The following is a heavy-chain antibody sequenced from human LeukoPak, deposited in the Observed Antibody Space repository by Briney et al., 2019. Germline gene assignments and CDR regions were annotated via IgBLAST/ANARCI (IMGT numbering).Heavy chain of an antibody. CDR2: ISSSSGSI. V-gene: IGHV3-48*01. D-gene: IGHD1-26*01. Sequence: GGSLRLSCAASGFTFSSYSMNWVRQAPGKGLEWVSFISSSSGSIYYADSVKGRFTISRDNSKNTLYLQMNSLRAEDTAVYYCAKGRGIVGAFDIWGRGTMVTVSS. J-gene: IGHJ3*02. CDR1: GFTFSSYS. CDR3: AKGRGIVGAFDI.